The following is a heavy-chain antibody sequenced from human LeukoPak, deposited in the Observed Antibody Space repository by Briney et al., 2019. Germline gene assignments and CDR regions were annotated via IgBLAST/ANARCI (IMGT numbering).Heavy chain of an antibody. V-gene: IGHV1-18*01. D-gene: IGHD3-22*01. Sequence: ASVKVSCKASVYTFTSYGISWVRQAPGQGLEWMGWISAYNGNTNYAQKLQGRVTMTTDTSTSTAYMELRSLRSDDTAVYYCARDPRDYYDSSGYTYYFDYWGQGTLVTVSS. CDR1: VYTFTSYG. J-gene: IGHJ4*02. CDR2: ISAYNGNT. CDR3: ARDPRDYYDSSGYTYYFDY.